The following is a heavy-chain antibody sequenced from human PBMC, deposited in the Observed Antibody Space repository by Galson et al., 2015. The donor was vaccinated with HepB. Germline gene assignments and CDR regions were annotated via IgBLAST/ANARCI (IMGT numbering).Heavy chain of an antibody. D-gene: IGHD5-12*01. CDR1: GYTFTGYY. CDR3: AILPRGNIVATLRSRTFDY. Sequence: SVKVSCKASGYTFTGYYMHWVRQAPGQGLEWMGRINPNSGGTNYAQKFQGRVTMTRDTSISTAYMELSRLRSDDTAVYYCAILPRGNIVATLRSRTFDYWGQGTLVTVSS. J-gene: IGHJ4*02. CDR2: INPNSGGT. V-gene: IGHV1-2*06.